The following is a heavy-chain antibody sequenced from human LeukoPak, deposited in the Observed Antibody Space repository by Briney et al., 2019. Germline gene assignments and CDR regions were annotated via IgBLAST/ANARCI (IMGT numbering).Heavy chain of an antibody. CDR3: ASATGLPWYFDC. V-gene: IGHV4-39*07. J-gene: IGHJ4*02. CDR2: IFYSGST. Sequence: PSETLSLTCTVSGGSISNSNYYWGWIRQPPGKGLEWIGNIFYSGSTYYNPSLKSRVTISVDTSKNQFSLKLTSVTAADTAVYYCASATGLPWYFDCWGQGTLLTVSS. CDR1: GGSISNSNYY.